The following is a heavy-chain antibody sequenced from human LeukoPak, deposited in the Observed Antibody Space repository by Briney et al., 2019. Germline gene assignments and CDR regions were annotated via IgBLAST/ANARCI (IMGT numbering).Heavy chain of an antibody. CDR1: GFNFGDYA. J-gene: IGHJ3*02. V-gene: IGHV3-49*04. Sequence: PGGSLRLSCTTSGFNFGDYAMTWVRQAPGKGLEWVGFIRSKIYGGTPEYAASVKGRFTISRDDSKGVAYLQMNSLKTEDTAVYYCTTLNPQSTSDAFDIWGQGTMVTVSS. CDR3: TTLNPQSTSDAFDI. CDR2: IRSKIYGGTP.